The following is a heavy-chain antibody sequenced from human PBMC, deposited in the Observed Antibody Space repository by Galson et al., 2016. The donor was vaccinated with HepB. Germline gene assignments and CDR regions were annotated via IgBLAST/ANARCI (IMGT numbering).Heavy chain of an antibody. V-gene: IGHV1-3*01. CDR1: GGTFSSYS. CDR2: INPGNGNT. Sequence: SVKVSCKASGGTFSSYSISWVRQAPGQRLEWMGWINPGNGNTKYSEKFQGRVTITRDTSANTDYMELISLRSEDTAVYYCARDPGGSSTRFDSWGQGTRVTVSS. J-gene: IGHJ4*02. D-gene: IGHD1-26*01. CDR3: ARDPGGSSTRFDS.